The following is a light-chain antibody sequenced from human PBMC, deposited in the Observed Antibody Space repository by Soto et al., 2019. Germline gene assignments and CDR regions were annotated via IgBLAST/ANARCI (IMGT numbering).Light chain of an antibody. J-gene: IGLJ3*02. Sequence: QSALTQPASVSGSPGQSITISCAGTRSDIGTYNFVSWYQQHPGKAPKLIIYDVSDRPSGISNRFSASKSGNTASLTISGLQADDEADYYCTSFSSTSTPWVFGGGIKLTVL. V-gene: IGLV2-14*03. CDR1: RSDIGTYNF. CDR2: DVS. CDR3: TSFSSTSTPWV.